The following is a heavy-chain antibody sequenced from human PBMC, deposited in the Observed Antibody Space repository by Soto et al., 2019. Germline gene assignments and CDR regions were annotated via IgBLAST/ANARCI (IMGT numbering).Heavy chain of an antibody. D-gene: IGHD2-2*02. Sequence: GGSLRLSCAASGFTFSSYWMHWVRQAPGKGLVWVSRINSDGSSTSYADSVKGRFTISRDNAKNTLYLQMNRLRAEDTAVYYCARGQCSSTSCYIHYYMDVWGKGTTVTVSS. CDR3: ARGQCSSTSCYIHYYMDV. CDR1: GFTFSSYW. J-gene: IGHJ6*03. CDR2: INSDGSST. V-gene: IGHV3-74*01.